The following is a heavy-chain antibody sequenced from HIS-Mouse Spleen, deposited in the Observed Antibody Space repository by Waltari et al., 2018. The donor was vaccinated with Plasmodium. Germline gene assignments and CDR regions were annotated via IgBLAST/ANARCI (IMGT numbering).Heavy chain of an antibody. CDR3: ARDRITGTSYFDY. V-gene: IGHV4-39*07. D-gene: IGHD1-7*01. CDR2: IYYSGST. J-gene: IGHJ4*02. Sequence: QLQLQESGPGLVKPSETLSLTCTVSGGSISSRSYYWGWIRQPPGKGREWIGSIYYSGSTYHNPSLKRRVTISVDTSKNQFSLKLSSVTAADTAVYYCARDRITGTSYFDYWGQGTLVTVSS. CDR1: GGSISSRSYY.